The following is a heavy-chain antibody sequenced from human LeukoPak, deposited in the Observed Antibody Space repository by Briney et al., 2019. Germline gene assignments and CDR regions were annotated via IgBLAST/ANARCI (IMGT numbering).Heavy chain of an antibody. CDR1: GGTFSSYA. J-gene: IGHJ4*02. CDR3: ARMWGRGFYDSSGYPDY. CDR2: ISAYNGNT. Sequence: GASVKVSCKASGGTFSSYAISWVRQAPGQGLEWMGWISAYNGNTNYAQKLQGRVTMTTDTSTSTAYMELRSLRSDDTAVYYCARMWGRGFYDSSGYPDYWGQGTLVTVSS. V-gene: IGHV1-18*01. D-gene: IGHD3-22*01.